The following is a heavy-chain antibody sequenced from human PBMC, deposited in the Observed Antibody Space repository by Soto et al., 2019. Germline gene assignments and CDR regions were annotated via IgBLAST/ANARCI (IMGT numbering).Heavy chain of an antibody. J-gene: IGHJ4*02. CDR2: IGGSGVST. Sequence: LPWGAAGGTCISYDSSWVHKTQGKGLEWVSGIGGSGVSTYYADTVKGRLTISRDNSKNTLYLQMNSLRAEDTAVYYCAKDGCSGGSCYYFAHWRKGTLVTVSS. V-gene: IGHV3-23*01. CDR3: AKDGCSGGSCYYFAH. D-gene: IGHD2-15*01. CDR1: GGTCISYD.